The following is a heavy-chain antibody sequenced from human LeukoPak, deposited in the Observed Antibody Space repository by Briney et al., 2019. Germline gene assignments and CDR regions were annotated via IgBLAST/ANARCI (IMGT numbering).Heavy chain of an antibody. Sequence: SETLSLTCTVSGASVSSDYWTWIRQTPGKGLEWLGYIYDSGRTDYNPSLRSRATISVDTAMNQFSVKLRSVTAADTAVYFCAGRGQRYLRDRGQGILVSVSS. CDR2: IYDSGRT. J-gene: IGHJ4*02. CDR3: AGRGQRYLRD. D-gene: IGHD2/OR15-2a*01. CDR1: GASVSSDY. V-gene: IGHV4-4*08.